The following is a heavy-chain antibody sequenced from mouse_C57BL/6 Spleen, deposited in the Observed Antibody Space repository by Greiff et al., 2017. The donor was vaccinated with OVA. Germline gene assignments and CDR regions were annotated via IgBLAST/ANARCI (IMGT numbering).Heavy chain of an antibody. V-gene: IGHV5-17*01. CDR1: GFTFSDYG. CDR3: AGLRAWFAY. Sequence: EVMLVESGGGLVKPGGSLKLSCAASGFTFSDYGMHWVRQAPEKGLEWVAYISSGSSTIYYAATVKGRITISRDNAKNTLYLQMTSLRAEDTAMYYCAGLRAWFAYWGQGTLVTVSA. CDR2: ISSGSSTI. J-gene: IGHJ3*01. D-gene: IGHD2-4*01.